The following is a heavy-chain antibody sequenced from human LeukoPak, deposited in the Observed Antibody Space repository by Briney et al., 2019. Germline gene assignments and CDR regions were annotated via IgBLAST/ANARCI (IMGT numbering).Heavy chain of an antibody. D-gene: IGHD6-19*01. CDR1: GFTFSSYA. J-gene: IGHJ4*02. CDR3: AKTAIAVAGNRLGSLVDY. V-gene: IGHV3-30-3*02. Sequence: GGSLRLSCAASGFTFSSYAMHWVRQAPGKGQEWVAVISYDGSNKYYADSVKGRFTISRDNSKNTLYLQMNSLRAEDTAVYYCAKTAIAVAGNRLGSLVDYWGQGTLVTVSS. CDR2: ISYDGSNK.